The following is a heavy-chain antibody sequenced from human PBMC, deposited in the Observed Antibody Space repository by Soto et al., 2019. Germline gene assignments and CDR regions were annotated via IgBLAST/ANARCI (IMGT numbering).Heavy chain of an antibody. V-gene: IGHV3-23*01. CDR1: GFTFSSYA. CDR2: ISGSGGNA. Sequence: GGSLRLSCAASGFTFSSYAMSWVRQAPGKGLEWVSTISGSGGNAYYADSVKGRFTISRDNSKNTLRLQMNSLRADDTAVYYCAKDLLMITFGGVIAHFDCWGQGTLVTVSS. CDR3: AKDLLMITFGGVIAHFDC. J-gene: IGHJ4*02. D-gene: IGHD3-16*02.